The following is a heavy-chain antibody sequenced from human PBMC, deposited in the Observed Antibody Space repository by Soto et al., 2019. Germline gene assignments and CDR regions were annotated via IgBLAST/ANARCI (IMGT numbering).Heavy chain of an antibody. V-gene: IGHV4-39*07. CDR2: IYYSGST. J-gene: IGHJ4*02. CDR1: GGSISSSSYY. Sequence: SETLSLTCTVSGGSISSSSYYWGWIRQPPGKGLEWIGSIYYSGSTYYNPSLKSRVTISVDTSKNQFSLKLSSVTAADTAVYYCARVRAGLRFLEWLPDYFDYWGQGTLVTVSS. CDR3: ARVRAGLRFLEWLPDYFDY. D-gene: IGHD3-3*01.